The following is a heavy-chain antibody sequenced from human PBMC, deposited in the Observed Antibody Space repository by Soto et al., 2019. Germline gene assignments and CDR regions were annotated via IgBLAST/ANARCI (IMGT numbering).Heavy chain of an antibody. D-gene: IGHD1-26*01. Sequence: GGSLRLSCAASGFTFSSYAMSWVRQAPGKGLEWVSAISGCGGSTYYADSVKGGFTISRDNSKNTMYLQMNSLSAEDTAVYYCAKDYIVGAITFAFDIWGQGTMVTVSS. J-gene: IGHJ3*02. CDR2: ISGCGGST. CDR1: GFTFSSYA. CDR3: AKDYIVGAITFAFDI. V-gene: IGHV3-23*01.